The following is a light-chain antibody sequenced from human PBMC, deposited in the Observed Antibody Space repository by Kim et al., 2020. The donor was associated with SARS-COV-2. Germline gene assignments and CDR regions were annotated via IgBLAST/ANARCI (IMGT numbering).Light chain of an antibody. J-gene: IGLJ3*02. CDR1: SGSIASNY. V-gene: IGLV6-57*02. CDR3: QSYDSNNVV. Sequence: NFMLTQPHSVSESPGKTVTIPCTGSSGSIASNYVQWYQQRPGGAPTTVIYDDNQRPSGVPDRFSGSIDSSSNSASLTISGLKTEDEADYYCQSYDSNNVVFGGGTQLTVL. CDR2: DDN.